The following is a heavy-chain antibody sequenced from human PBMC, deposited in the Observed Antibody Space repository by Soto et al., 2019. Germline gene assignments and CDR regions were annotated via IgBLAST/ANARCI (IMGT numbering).Heavy chain of an antibody. D-gene: IGHD2-15*01. CDR2: LSYDGSNK. V-gene: IGHV3-30*18. Sequence: QVQLVESGGGVVQPGRSLRLSCAASGFTFSSYGMNWVRQAQGKGLEWVAVLSYDGSNKYYADSVKGRFTISRDNSKNTLYLQMNSLRAEDTAVYYCAKDRRKVVVAAPFDYWGQGTLVTVSS. CDR3: AKDRRKVVVAAPFDY. CDR1: GFTFSSYG. J-gene: IGHJ4*02.